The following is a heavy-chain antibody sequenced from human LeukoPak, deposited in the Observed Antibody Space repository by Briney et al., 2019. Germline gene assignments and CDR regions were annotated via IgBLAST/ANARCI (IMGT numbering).Heavy chain of an antibody. CDR2: IYHSGST. J-gene: IGHJ4*02. Sequence: SETLSLTCAVSGGSISSSNWWSWVRQPPGKGLEWIGEIYHSGSTNYNPSLKSRVTISVDKSKNQFSLRLSSVTAADTAVYYCARASYSYDINGWVPFDYWGQGTLVTVSS. V-gene: IGHV4-4*02. D-gene: IGHD3-22*01. CDR1: GGSISSSNW. CDR3: ARASYSYDINGWVPFDY.